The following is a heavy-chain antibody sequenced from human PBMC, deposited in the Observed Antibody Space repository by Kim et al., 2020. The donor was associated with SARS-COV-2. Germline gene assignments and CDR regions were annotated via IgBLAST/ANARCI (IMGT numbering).Heavy chain of an antibody. V-gene: IGHV4-39*01. CDR2: IYYSGST. J-gene: IGHJ3*02. CDR1: GGSISSSSYY. CDR3: ARGKVGWGLRRPFDI. Sequence: SETLSLTCTVSGGSISSSSYYWGWIRQPPGKGLEWIGSIYYSGSTYYNPSLKSRVTISVDTSKNQFSLKLSSVTAADTAVYYCARGKVGWGLRRPFDIWGQGTMVTVSS. D-gene: IGHD3-16*01.